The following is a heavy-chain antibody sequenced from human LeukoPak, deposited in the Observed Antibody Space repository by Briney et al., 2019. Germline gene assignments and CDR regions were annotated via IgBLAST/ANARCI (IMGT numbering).Heavy chain of an antibody. J-gene: IGHJ4*02. D-gene: IGHD3-22*01. CDR1: GFTFSSYS. V-gene: IGHV4-59*06. Sequence: PGGSLRLSCAASGFTFSSYSMNWVRQAPGKGLEWIGYIYYSGSTYYNPSLKSRVTISVDTSKNQFSLKLSSVTAADTAVYYCARIVTESYYYDSSGYSYYFDYWGQGTLVTVSS. CDR3: ARIVTESYYYDSSGYSYYFDY. CDR2: IYYSGST.